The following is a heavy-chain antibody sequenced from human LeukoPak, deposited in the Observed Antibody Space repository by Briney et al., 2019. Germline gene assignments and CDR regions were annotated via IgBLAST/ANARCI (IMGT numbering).Heavy chain of an antibody. CDR1: GGSTSSSSYS. CDR2: IYYSGST. V-gene: IGHV4-61*01. J-gene: IGHJ4*02. Sequence: SENLSLTCTVSGGSTSSSSYSWGWICQPPGKGLEWIGYIYYSGSTNYNPSLKSRVTISVDTSKNQFSLKLSSVTAADTAVYYCARERGYCSGGSCYSSLIDYWGQGTLVTVSS. CDR3: ARERGYCSGGSCYSSLIDY. D-gene: IGHD2-15*01.